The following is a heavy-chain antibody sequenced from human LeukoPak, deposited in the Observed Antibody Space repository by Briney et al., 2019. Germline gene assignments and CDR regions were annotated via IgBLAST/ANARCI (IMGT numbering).Heavy chain of an antibody. Sequence: GGSLRLSCTASGFTFGDYAMSWVRQAPGKGLEWVGFIRSKAYGGTTKYAASVKGRFTISRDDSKSIAYLQMNSLKTEDTAVYYCTRAYGIVVVPAAPYMDVWGKGTTVTVSS. CDR2: IRSKAYGGTT. D-gene: IGHD2-2*01. V-gene: IGHV3-49*04. J-gene: IGHJ6*03. CDR1: GFTFGDYA. CDR3: TRAYGIVVVPAAPYMDV.